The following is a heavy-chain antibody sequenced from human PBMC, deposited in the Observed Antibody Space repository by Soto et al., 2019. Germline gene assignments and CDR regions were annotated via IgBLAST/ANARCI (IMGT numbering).Heavy chain of an antibody. J-gene: IGHJ4*02. CDR1: GYTSTSYA. Sequence: VKVSCKASGYTSTSYAMQWVRQAPGQRLEWMGWINAGNGNTKYSQKFQGRVTITRDTSASTAYMELSSLRSEDTAVYYCARAPGGPGIAEYWGQGTLVTVSS. V-gene: IGHV1-3*01. CDR3: ARAPGGPGIAEY. CDR2: INAGNGNT. D-gene: IGHD6-13*01.